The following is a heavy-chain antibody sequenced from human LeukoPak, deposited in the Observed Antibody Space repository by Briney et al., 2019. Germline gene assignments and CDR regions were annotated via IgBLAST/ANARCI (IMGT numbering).Heavy chain of an antibody. CDR1: GFTFSNAW. CDR3: TTWYYDFWSGASYYYYYYGMDV. V-gene: IGHV3-15*07. D-gene: IGHD3-3*01. CDR2: IKSKTDGGTT. Sequence: GGSLRLSCAASGFTFSNAWMNWVRQAPGKGLEWVGRIKSKTDGGTTDYAAPVKGRFTISRDDSKNTLYLQMNSLKTEDTAVYYCTTWYYDFWSGASYYYYYYGMDVWGQGTTVTVSS. J-gene: IGHJ6*02.